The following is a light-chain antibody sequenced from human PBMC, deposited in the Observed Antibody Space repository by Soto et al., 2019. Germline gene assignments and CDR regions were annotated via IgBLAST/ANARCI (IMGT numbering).Light chain of an antibody. J-gene: IGLJ3*02. Sequence: QSVLTQPPSASGTPGPRVTISCSGSSSNIGTTYVNWYQQLPGTAPKLLLYRSNQRPSGVPDRFSGSKSGTSASLAISGLRSEDEADYYCAAWDDSLSAVLFGGGTKLTVL. CDR3: AAWDDSLSAVL. CDR1: SSNIGTTY. CDR2: RSN. V-gene: IGLV1-47*01.